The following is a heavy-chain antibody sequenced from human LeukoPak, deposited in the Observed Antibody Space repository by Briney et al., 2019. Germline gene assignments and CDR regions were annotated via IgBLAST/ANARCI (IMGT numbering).Heavy chain of an antibody. CDR1: GFTFSAYS. CDR3: TRDQPSSGWGFDS. CDR2: INGRGFSI. Sequence: GSLRLSCAASGFTFSAYSMNWVRHAPGKGLEWVANINGRGFSIHYADSIKGRFTISRDNTKDLLYLQMTSLRADDTALYYCTRDQPSSGWGFDSWGRGTLVIVSS. D-gene: IGHD6-19*01. J-gene: IGHJ4*02. V-gene: IGHV3-21*06.